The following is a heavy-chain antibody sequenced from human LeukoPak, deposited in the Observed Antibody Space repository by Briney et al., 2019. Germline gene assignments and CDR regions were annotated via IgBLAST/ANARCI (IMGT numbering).Heavy chain of an antibody. V-gene: IGHV3-64*02. CDR3: ARLYDGSAYHADHFDY. Sequence: GGSLRLSCAASGFTFSSYSMHWVRQAPEKGLEYVSAISSNGGSIYYVDSVKGRFTISRDNSKNTLYLQMNSLRAEDTAVYYCARLYDGSAYHADHFDYWGQGTLVIVSS. CDR1: GFTFSSYS. D-gene: IGHD3-22*01. CDR2: ISSNGGSI. J-gene: IGHJ4*02.